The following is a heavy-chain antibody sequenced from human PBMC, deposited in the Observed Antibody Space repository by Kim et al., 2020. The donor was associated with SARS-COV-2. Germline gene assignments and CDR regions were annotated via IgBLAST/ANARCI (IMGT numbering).Heavy chain of an antibody. J-gene: IGHJ4*02. CDR3: ARHVSWTRGLDY. CDR2: IYYSGST. Sequence: SETLSLTCTVSGGSISSSSYYWGWIRQPPGKGLEWIGSIYYSGSTYYNPSLKSRVTISVDTSKNQFSLKLSSVTAADTAVYYCARHVSWTRGLDYWGQGTLVTVSS. V-gene: IGHV4-39*01. D-gene: IGHD3-16*02. CDR1: GGSISSSSYY.